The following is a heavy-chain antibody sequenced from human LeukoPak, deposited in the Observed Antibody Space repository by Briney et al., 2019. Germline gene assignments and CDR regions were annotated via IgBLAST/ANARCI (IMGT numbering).Heavy chain of an antibody. CDR3: ARHSSSHDWFDP. V-gene: IGHV1-69*05. D-gene: IGHD6-13*01. J-gene: IGHJ5*02. Sequence: SVKVSCKASVGTFSSYAISWVRQAPGQGLEWMGGIIPSFGTANYAQKFQGRVTITTDESTSTAYMELSSLRSEDTAVYYCARHSSSHDWFDPWGQGTLVTVSS. CDR1: VGTFSSYA. CDR2: IIPSFGTA.